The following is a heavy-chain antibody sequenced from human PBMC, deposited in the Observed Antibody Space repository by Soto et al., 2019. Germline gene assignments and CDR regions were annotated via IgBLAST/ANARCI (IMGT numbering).Heavy chain of an antibody. CDR1: GFTFSNYD. J-gene: IGHJ4*02. D-gene: IGHD2-21*01. V-gene: IGHV3-13*01. Sequence: GGSLRLSCAASGFTFSNYDMHWVRQATGKGLEWVSTISTAGNTYSPGSVKGRFTISRENAKNSLYLQMNSLRVDDTAVYYCERGRDSGLYYFDYWGRGTLVTVSS. CDR2: ISTAGNT. CDR3: ERGRDSGLYYFDY.